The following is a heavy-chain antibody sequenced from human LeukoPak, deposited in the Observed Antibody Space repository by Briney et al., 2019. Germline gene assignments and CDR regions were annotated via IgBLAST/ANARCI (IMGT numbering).Heavy chain of an antibody. CDR1: GGSISSYY. CDR2: IYYSGST. D-gene: IGHD5-12*01. V-gene: IGHV4-59*01. CDR3: ARRDIVATSGGYYYYGMDV. Sequence: PSETLSLTCTVSGGSISSYYWSWIRQPPGKGLEWIGYIYYSGSTNYNPSLKSRVTISVDTSKNQFSLKLSSVTAADTAMYYCARRDIVATSGGYYYYGMDVWGQGTTVTVSS. J-gene: IGHJ6*02.